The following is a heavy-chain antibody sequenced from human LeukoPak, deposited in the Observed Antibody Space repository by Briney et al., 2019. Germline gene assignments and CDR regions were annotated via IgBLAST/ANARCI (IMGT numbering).Heavy chain of an antibody. CDR1: GGSISSYY. D-gene: IGHD3-3*02. Sequence: PSETLSLTCTVSGGSISSYYWSWIRQPPGKGLEWIGYIYYSGSTNYNPSLKSRVTISVDTSKNQFSLKLSSVTAADTAVYYCARHIFGHLFDTWGQGTLVTVSS. J-gene: IGHJ4*02. CDR2: IYYSGST. CDR3: ARHIFGHLFDT. V-gene: IGHV4-59*01.